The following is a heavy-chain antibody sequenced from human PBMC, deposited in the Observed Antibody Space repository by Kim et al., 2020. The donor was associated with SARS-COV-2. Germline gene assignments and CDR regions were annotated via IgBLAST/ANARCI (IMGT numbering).Heavy chain of an antibody. CDR3: ARNGAEARGGYDPYPTHFDY. J-gene: IGHJ4*02. CDR2: INPSGGST. V-gene: IGHV1-46*01. Sequence: ASVKVSCKASGYTFTSYYMHWVRQAPGQGLEWMGIINPSGGSTSYAQKFQGRVTMTRDTSTSTVYMELSSLRSEDTAVYYCARNGAEARGGYDPYPTHFDYWGQGTLVTVSS. D-gene: IGHD5-12*01. CDR1: GYTFTSYY.